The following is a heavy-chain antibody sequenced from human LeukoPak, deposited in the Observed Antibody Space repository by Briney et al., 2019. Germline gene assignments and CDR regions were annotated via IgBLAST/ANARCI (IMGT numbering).Heavy chain of an antibody. CDR1: GYTLTAYY. CDR2: IDPNSGAT. D-gene: IGHD4-11*01. Sequence: ASVKVSCKASGYTLTAYYMHWVRQAPGQGLEWMGWIDPNSGATDSAQKFQGRVTVTRDTSLNTVYMEFSRPTSDDTAVYYCARGRTSVTAWFVPWGQGTLVTVSS. V-gene: IGHV1-2*02. J-gene: IGHJ5*02. CDR3: ARGRTSVTAWFVP.